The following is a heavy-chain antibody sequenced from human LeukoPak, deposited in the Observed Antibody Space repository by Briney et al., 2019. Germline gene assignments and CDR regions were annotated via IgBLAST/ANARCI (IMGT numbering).Heavy chain of an antibody. V-gene: IGHV4-34*01. Sequence: SETLSLTCAVYGGSFSGYYWSWIRQPPGKGLEWIGEINHRGSTKYNPSLKSRVTISVDTSKNQFSLKLSSVTAADTAVYYCARGRDSSGGLGYWGQGTLVTV. CDR3: ARGRDSSGGLGY. CDR1: GGSFSGYY. CDR2: INHRGST. D-gene: IGHD3-22*01. J-gene: IGHJ4*02.